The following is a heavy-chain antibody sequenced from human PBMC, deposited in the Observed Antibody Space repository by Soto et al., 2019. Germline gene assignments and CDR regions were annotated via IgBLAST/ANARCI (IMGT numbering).Heavy chain of an antibody. Sequence: RASVKVSCKASGYTFTSYDINWVRQATGQGLEWMGWMNPNSGNTGYAQKFQGRVTMTRNTSISTAYMELSSLRSEDTAVYYCARGREYYDFWSGYASGWFDPWGQGTLVTVSS. CDR2: MNPNSGNT. J-gene: IGHJ5*02. CDR3: ARGREYYDFWSGYASGWFDP. D-gene: IGHD3-3*01. V-gene: IGHV1-8*01. CDR1: GYTFTSYD.